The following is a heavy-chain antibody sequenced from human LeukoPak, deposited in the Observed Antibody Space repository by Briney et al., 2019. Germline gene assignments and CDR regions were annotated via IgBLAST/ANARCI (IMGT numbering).Heavy chain of an antibody. CDR1: GYTFISYD. Sequence: ASVKVSCKASGYTFISYDINWVRQATGQGLEWMGWMNPNSGNTGYAQKFQGRVTITRNTSITTAYMELSSLRSEDTAVYYCARVGELLNYYYYMDVWGKGTTVTVSS. V-gene: IGHV1-8*01. D-gene: IGHD1-7*01. J-gene: IGHJ6*03. CDR2: MNPNSGNT. CDR3: ARVGELLNYYYYMDV.